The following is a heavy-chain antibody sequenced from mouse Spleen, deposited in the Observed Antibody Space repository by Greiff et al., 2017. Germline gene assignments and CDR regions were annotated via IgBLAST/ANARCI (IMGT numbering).Heavy chain of an antibody. CDR3: ARVGGTTAPFAY. J-gene: IGHJ3*01. CDR2: IYPGDGDT. V-gene: IGHV1-82*01. Sequence: QVQLQQSGPELVKPGASVKISRKASGYAFSSSWMNWVKQRPGKGLEWIGRIYPGDGDTNYNGKFKGKATLTADKSSSTAYMQLSSLTSEDSAVYFCARVGGTTAPFAYWGQGTLVTVSA. D-gene: IGHD1-2*01. CDR1: GYAFSSSW.